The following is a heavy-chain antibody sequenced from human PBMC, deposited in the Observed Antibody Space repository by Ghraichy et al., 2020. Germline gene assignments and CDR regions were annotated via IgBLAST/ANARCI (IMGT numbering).Heavy chain of an antibody. CDR1: GYTFTSYG. CDR2: ISAYNGNT. D-gene: IGHD4-17*01. CDR3: ARVGVRYGDYGDYYYYYGMDV. J-gene: IGHJ6*02. V-gene: IGHV1-18*01. Sequence: ASVKVSCKASGYTFTSYGISWVRQAPGQGLEWMGWISAYNGNTNYAQKLQGRVTMTTDTSTSTAYMELRSLRSDDTAVYYCARVGVRYGDYGDYYYYYGMDVWGQGTTVTVSS.